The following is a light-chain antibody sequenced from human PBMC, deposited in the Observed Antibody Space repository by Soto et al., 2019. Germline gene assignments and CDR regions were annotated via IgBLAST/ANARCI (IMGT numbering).Light chain of an antibody. CDR1: SSDIGNNY. CDR3: GTWDSSLGIGV. J-gene: IGLJ3*02. V-gene: IGLV1-51*02. Sequence: QSVLTQPPSVSAAPGQKVTISCSGSSSDIGNNYVSWYQQLPGTAPKLLIYENSKRPSGIPDRLSGSKSGTSATLGIIGLQTGDEADYYCGTWDSSLGIGVFGGGTQLTVL. CDR2: ENS.